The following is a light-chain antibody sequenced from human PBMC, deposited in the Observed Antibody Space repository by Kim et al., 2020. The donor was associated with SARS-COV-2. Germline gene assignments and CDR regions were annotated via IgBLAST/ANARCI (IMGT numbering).Light chain of an antibody. Sequence: SVGDRVTITCRASETIGNYLNWYQHKVGQPPKLLIYRTSGLQSGVPSRFSGSGSGTEFTLTINSLLPEDFATYYCQQSYSTIPITFGQGTRLEIK. CDR1: ETIGNY. CDR2: RTS. CDR3: QQSYSTIPIT. V-gene: IGKV1-39*01. J-gene: IGKJ5*01.